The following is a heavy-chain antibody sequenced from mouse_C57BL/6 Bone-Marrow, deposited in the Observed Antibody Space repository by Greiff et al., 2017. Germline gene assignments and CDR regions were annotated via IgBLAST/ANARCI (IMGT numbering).Heavy chain of an antibody. CDR1: GYTFTSYW. CDR2: IYPSDSET. J-gene: IGHJ3*01. V-gene: IGHV1-61*01. Sequence: VQLQQPGAELVRPGSSVKLSCKASGYTFTSYWMDWVKQRPGQGLEWIGNIYPSDSETHYNQKFKDKATLTVDKSSSTAYMQLSSLTSEDSAVYYCAIGIYYDYGWFAYWGQGTLVTVSA. CDR3: AIGIYYDYGWFAY. D-gene: IGHD2-4*01.